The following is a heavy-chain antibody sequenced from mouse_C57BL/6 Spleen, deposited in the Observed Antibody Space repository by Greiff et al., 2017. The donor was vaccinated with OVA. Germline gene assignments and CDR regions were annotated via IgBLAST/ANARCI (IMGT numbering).Heavy chain of an antibody. D-gene: IGHD1-1*01. V-gene: IGHV3-6*01. CDR2: ISYDGSN. Sequence: DVQLVESGPGLVKPSQSLSLTCSVTGYSITSGYYWNWIRQFPGNKLEWMGYISYDGSNNYNPSLKNRISITRDTSKNQFFLKLNSVTTEDTATYYCARRGRNYAMDYWGQGTSVTVSS. CDR1: GYSITSGYY. CDR3: ARRGRNYAMDY. J-gene: IGHJ4*01.